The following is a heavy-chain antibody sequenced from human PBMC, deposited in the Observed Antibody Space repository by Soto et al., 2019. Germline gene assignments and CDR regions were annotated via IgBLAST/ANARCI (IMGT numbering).Heavy chain of an antibody. D-gene: IGHD1-26*01. CDR2: IWYDGSNK. J-gene: IGHJ4*02. CDR3: AGSGSYSSWAIDY. V-gene: IGHV3-33*01. CDR1: GFTFSSYG. Sequence: PGGSLRLSCAASGFTFSSYGMHWVRQAPGKGLEWVAVIWYDGSNKYYADSVKGRFTISRDNSKNTLYLQMNSLRAEDTAVYYCAGSGSYSSWAIDYWGQGTLVTVSS.